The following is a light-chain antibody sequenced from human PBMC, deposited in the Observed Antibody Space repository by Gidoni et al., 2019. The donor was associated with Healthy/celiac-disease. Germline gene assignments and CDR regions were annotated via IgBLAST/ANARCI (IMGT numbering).Light chain of an antibody. CDR3: QQSYSTPYT. V-gene: IGKV1-39*01. J-gene: IGKJ2*01. CDR1: QSISSY. Sequence: DIQMTQSPSSLSASVGDRVTITCRASQSISSYLNWYQQKPGKAPKLLIYAASSLQSGVPSRFRGRGSGTDFTLTISSLQPEEFATYYCQQSYSTPYTFXQXTKLEIK. CDR2: AAS.